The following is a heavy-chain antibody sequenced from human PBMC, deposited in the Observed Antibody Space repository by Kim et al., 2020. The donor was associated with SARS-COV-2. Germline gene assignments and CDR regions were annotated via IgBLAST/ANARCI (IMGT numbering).Heavy chain of an antibody. V-gene: IGHV3-9*01. D-gene: IGHD2-15*01. Sequence: GGSLRLSCAVSGLTFERHAVHWVRPAPGKGLEWVAGLFLESERTGYADSVKGRFTISRDKAKNSLYLQMNSLRAEETALYYCKKDLLPGGADYWGQGTLV. J-gene: IGHJ4*02. CDR2: LFLESERT. CDR1: GLTFERHA. CDR3: KKDLLPGGADY.